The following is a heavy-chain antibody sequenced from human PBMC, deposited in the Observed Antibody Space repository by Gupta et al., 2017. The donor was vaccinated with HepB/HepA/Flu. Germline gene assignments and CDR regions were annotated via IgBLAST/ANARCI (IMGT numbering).Heavy chain of an antibody. CDR2: ISSSSSYI. D-gene: IGHD4-17*01. Sequence: EVQLVESGGGLVKPGGSLRLSCAASGSTLSSYSMNWVRQAPGKWLEWVSSISSSSSYIYYADSVKGRFTISRDNAKNSLYLQMNSLRAEDTAVYYCARDVSDYSPRGYYYYYMDVWGKGTTVTVSS. V-gene: IGHV3-21*01. J-gene: IGHJ6*03. CDR3: ARDVSDYSPRGYYYYYMDV. CDR1: GSTLSSYS.